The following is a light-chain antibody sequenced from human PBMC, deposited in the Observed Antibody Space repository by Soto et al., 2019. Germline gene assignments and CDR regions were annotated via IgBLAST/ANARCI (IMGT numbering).Light chain of an antibody. CDR1: QSVSSY. CDR2: DAS. J-gene: IGKJ2*01. Sequence: EIVLTQSPATLSLSPGERATLSCRASQSVSSYVAWYQQKPGQAPRLLIDDASNRATGIPARFSGSGSGTDFTITISSLEPEDFAVYYCQWRSNWTPYTFGQWTTLEIK. CDR3: QWRSNWTPYT. V-gene: IGKV3-11*01.